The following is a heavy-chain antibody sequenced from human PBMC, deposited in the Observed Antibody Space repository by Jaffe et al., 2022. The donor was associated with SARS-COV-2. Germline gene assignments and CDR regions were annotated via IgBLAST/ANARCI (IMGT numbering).Heavy chain of an antibody. CDR2: ISSSSSYI. Sequence: EVQLVESGGGLVKPGGSLRLSCAASGFTFSSYSMNWVRQAPGKGLEWVSSISSSSSYIYYADSVKGRFTISRDNAKNSLYLQMNSLRAEDTAVYYCARGDYYDSSGYYYAVPYYYYYGMDVWGQGTTVTVSS. CDR1: GFTFSSYS. V-gene: IGHV3-21*01. J-gene: IGHJ6*02. CDR3: ARGDYYDSSGYYYAVPYYYYYGMDV. D-gene: IGHD3-22*01.